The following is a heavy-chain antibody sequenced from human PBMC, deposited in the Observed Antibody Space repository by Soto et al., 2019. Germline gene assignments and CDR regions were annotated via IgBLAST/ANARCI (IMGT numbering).Heavy chain of an antibody. V-gene: IGHV1-2*02. CDR3: ARNYYDSSDRDYLDY. J-gene: IGHJ4*02. D-gene: IGHD3-22*01. Sequence: QVQLVQSGAEVKKPGASVKVSCKASGYTFNGYYIHWVRQAPGQGLEWMGWINHISGGTNYAQKFQGRVTMTRDTSIVTVYMDLSRLKSYDTAVYYCARNYYDSSDRDYLDYWGQGTLVTVSS. CDR2: INHISGGT. CDR1: GYTFNGYY.